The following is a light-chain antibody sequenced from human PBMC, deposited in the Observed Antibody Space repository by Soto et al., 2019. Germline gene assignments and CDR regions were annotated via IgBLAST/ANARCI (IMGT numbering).Light chain of an antibody. Sequence: DIQMTKSPSTLSASVGDRVTITCRASQSISNWLAWYQQRPGKAPKLLIYDASSLQSGVPSRFSGGRSGTEFTLTISCLQADDFATYYCQQYDTYSRTFGQGTKLEI. CDR1: QSISNW. CDR3: QQYDTYSRT. J-gene: IGKJ2*01. V-gene: IGKV1-5*01. CDR2: DAS.